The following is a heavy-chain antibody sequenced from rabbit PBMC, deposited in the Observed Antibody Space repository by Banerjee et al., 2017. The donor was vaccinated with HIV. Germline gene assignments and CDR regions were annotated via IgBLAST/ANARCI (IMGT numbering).Heavy chain of an antibody. CDR1: GFSFSSYW. V-gene: IGHV1S45*01. CDR2: IATGSSGST. D-gene: IGHD3-3*01. Sequence: QEQLEESGGDLVKPEGSLTLTCTASGFSFSSYWMCWVRQAPGKGLEWIGCIATGSSGSTYYASWAKGRFTISKTSSTTVTLQMTSLTAADTATYFCARGLVAGVLDLWGQGTLVTVS. CDR3: ARGLVAGVLDL. J-gene: IGHJ3*01.